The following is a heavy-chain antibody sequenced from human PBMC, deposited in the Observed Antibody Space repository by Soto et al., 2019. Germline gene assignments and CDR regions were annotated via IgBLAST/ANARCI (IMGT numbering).Heavy chain of an antibody. J-gene: IGHJ6*02. V-gene: IGHV3-33*01. D-gene: IGHD4-4*01. Sequence: PVGSLRLSCAASGFTFSSYGMHWVRQAPGKGLEWVAVIWYDGSNKYYADSVKGRFTISRDNSKNTLYLQMNSLRAEDTAVYYCARVRPHSHPYYYYYGMDVWGQGTTVTVSS. CDR2: IWYDGSNK. CDR3: ARVRPHSHPYYYYYGMDV. CDR1: GFTFSSYG.